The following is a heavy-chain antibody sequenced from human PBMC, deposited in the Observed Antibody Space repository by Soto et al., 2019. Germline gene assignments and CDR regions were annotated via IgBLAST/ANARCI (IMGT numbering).Heavy chain of an antibody. CDR2: ISGSGGST. CDR3: ANPLGYDFWSGSPVGMDV. J-gene: IGHJ6*02. V-gene: IGHV3-23*01. Sequence: VGSLRLSCAASGFTFSSYAMSWVRQAPGKGLEWVSAISGSGGSTYYADSVKGRFTISRDNSKNTLYLQMNSLRAEDTAVYYCANPLGYDFWSGSPVGMDVWGQGTTVTVSS. D-gene: IGHD3-3*01. CDR1: GFTFSSYA.